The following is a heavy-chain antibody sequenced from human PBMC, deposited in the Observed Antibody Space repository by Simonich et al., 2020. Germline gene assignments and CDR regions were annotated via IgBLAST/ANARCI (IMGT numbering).Heavy chain of an antibody. J-gene: IGHJ4*02. CDR1: GYTFTSYG. CDR3: ARASRGTWWYYYFDY. Sequence: QVQLVQSGAEVKKPGASVKVSCKASGYTFTSYGISWVGQAPGQGLEWMGWNIDNTGNTNYAQKLQGRVTMTTDTSTSTAYMELRSLRSDDTAVYYCARASRGTWWYYYFDYWGQGTLVTVSS. D-gene: IGHD2-15*01. V-gene: IGHV1-18*01. CDR2: NIDNTGNT.